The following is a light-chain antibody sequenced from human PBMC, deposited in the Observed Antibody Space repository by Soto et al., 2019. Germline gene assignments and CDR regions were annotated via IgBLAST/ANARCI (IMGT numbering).Light chain of an antibody. V-gene: IGLV2-14*01. Sequence: SVLTQPASVSGSPGQSITISCTGTSSDVGDYNFVSWYQQHPGKAPKLMIFDVTNRPSGVSNRFSGSKSGNTATLTISGLQTEDEADYYCSSYTSSSSLHLFGTGTKVTVL. J-gene: IGLJ1*01. CDR1: SSDVGDYNF. CDR3: SSYTSSSSLHL. CDR2: DVT.